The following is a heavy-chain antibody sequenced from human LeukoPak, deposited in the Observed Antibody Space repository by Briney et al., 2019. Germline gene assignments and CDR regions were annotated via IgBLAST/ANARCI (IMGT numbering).Heavy chain of an antibody. V-gene: IGHV4-59*01. Sequence: SETLSLTCTVSGGSISSYYWSWIRQPPGKGLEWIGYIYYSGSTNYSPSLKSRVTISVDTSKNQFSLKLSSVTAEDTAVYYCAKSAIGGGGYMDVWGKGTTVTVSS. J-gene: IGHJ6*03. CDR2: IYYSGST. CDR3: AKSAIGGGGYMDV. CDR1: GGSISSYY. D-gene: IGHD2-21*01.